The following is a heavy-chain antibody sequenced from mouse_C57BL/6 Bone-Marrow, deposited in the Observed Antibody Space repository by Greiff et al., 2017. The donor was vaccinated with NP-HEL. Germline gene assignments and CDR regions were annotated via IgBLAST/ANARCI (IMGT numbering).Heavy chain of an antibody. CDR1: GYTFTSYW. CDR3: ARWGGYDVWFAY. V-gene: IGHV1-55*01. D-gene: IGHD2-2*01. CDR2: IYPGSGST. J-gene: IGHJ3*01. Sequence: VQLQQPGAELVKPGASVKMSCKASGYTFTSYWITWVKQRPGQGLEWIGDIYPGSGSTNYNEKFKSKATLTVDTSSSTADMQLSSLTSEDSAVYYCARWGGYDVWFAYWGQGTLVTVSA.